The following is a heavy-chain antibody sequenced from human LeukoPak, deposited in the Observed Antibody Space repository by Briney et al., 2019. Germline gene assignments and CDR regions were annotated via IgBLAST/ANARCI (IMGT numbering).Heavy chain of an antibody. V-gene: IGHV4-59*01. CDR2: IYYSGST. Sequence: PSETLSLTCAVYGGSFSGYYWSWIRQPPGKGLEWIGYIYYSGSTNYNPSLKSRVTISVDTSKNQFSLKLSSVTAADTAVYYCARENYGDYPLYDGWFDPWGQGTLVTVSS. J-gene: IGHJ5*02. CDR3: ARENYGDYPLYDGWFDP. D-gene: IGHD4-17*01. CDR1: GGSFSGYY.